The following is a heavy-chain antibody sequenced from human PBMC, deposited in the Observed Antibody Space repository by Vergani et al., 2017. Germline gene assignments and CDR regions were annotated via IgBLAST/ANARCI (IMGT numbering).Heavy chain of an antibody. D-gene: IGHD6-6*01. J-gene: IGHJ4*02. V-gene: IGHV3-9*01. CDR3: ATGDSSSSVRMDY. CDR1: GFTFDDYA. Sequence: EVQLVESGGGLVQPGRSLRLSCAASGFTFDDYAMHWVRQAPGKGLEWVSGISWYSGSIGYADSVKGRFTISRDNAKNSLYLQMNRLRAEDTALYYCATGDSSSSVRMDYWGQGTLVTVSS. CDR2: ISWYSGSI.